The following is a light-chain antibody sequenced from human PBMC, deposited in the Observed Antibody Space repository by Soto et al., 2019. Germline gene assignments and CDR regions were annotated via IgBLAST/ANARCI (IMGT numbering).Light chain of an antibody. J-gene: IGKJ1*01. CDR2: WAS. Sequence: DIVMTQSPDSLAVSLGERATINCKSSQSVLYSSNNKNYLAWYQQKPGQPPKLLIYWASTRESGVPDRVSGSGSGTDFPLTISSLQAEDVAVSYCQQYYSTRTFGQGTKVEIK. V-gene: IGKV4-1*01. CDR3: QQYYSTRT. CDR1: QSVLYSSNNKNY.